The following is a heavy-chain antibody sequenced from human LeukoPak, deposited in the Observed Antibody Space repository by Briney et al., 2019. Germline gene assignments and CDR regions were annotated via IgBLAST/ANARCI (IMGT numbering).Heavy chain of an antibody. CDR1: GFTFSSYS. Sequence: PGGSLRLSCAASGFTFSSYSMNWVRQAPGKGLEWVSYISSSSSTIYYADSVKGRFTISRDNAKNSLYLQMNSLRSEDTAVYYCAAAYDSSGYRDGFDPWGQGTLVTVSS. D-gene: IGHD3-22*01. V-gene: IGHV3-48*01. CDR3: AAAYDSSGYRDGFDP. CDR2: ISSSSSTI. J-gene: IGHJ5*02.